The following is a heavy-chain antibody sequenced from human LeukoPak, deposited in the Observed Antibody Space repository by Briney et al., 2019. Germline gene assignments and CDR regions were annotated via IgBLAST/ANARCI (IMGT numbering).Heavy chain of an antibody. CDR3: ARGGEMATTLPDY. CDR1: GYTFTSYY. CDR2: VNPNSGGT. J-gene: IGHJ4*02. D-gene: IGHD5-24*01. V-gene: IGHV1-2*02. Sequence: ASVKVSCKASGYTFTSYYMHWVRQAPGQGREGMGWVNPNSGGTNYAQKCQGRVTMTRDTSISTAYMELSRLRSDDTAVYYCARGGEMATTLPDYWGQGTLVTVSS.